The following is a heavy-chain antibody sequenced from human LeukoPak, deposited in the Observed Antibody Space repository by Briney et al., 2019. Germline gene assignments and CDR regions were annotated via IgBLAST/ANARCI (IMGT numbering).Heavy chain of an antibody. CDR2: INPSSGGT. V-gene: IGHV1-2*02. J-gene: IGHJ5*02. CDR3: ARADRLHGGPYLIGP. Sequence: ASVKVSCKASGYTFTSYYMHWVRQAPGQGLEWMGWINPSSGGTSSAQKFQGRVTMTRDTSITTDYMEVSWLTSDDTAIYYCARADRLHGGPYLIGPWGQGTLVTVSS. D-gene: IGHD2-21*01. CDR1: GYTFTSYY.